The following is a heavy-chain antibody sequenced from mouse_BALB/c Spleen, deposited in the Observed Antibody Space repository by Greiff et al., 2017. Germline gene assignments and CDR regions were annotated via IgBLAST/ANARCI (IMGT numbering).Heavy chain of an antibody. Sequence: EVQGVESGGGLVQPKGSLKLSCAASGFTFNTYAMNWVRQAPGKGLEWVARIRSKSNNYATYYADSVKDRFTISRDDSQSMLYLQMNNLKTEDTAMYYCVRQGVYYDYHYYAMDYWGQGTSVTVSS. CDR3: VRQGVYYDYHYYAMDY. V-gene: IGHV10-1*02. CDR2: IRSKSNNYAT. J-gene: IGHJ4*01. CDR1: GFTFNTYA. D-gene: IGHD2-4*01.